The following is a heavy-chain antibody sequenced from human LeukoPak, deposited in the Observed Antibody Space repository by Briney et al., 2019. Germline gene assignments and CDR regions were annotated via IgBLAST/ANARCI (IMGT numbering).Heavy chain of an antibody. CDR3: ARGGSGMGSLADLDY. Sequence: PSETLSLTCTVSGGSISSYYWSWIRQPPGKGLEWIGYIYYSGSTNYNPSLKSRVTISVDTSKNQFSLKLSSVTAADTAVYYCARGGSGMGSLADLDYWGQGTLVTVSS. V-gene: IGHV4-59*01. CDR2: IYYSGST. J-gene: IGHJ4*02. D-gene: IGHD6-25*01. CDR1: GGSISSYY.